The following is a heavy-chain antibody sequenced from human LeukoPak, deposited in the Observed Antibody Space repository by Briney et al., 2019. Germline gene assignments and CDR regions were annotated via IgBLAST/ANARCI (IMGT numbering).Heavy chain of an antibody. CDR1: GFTFSSYS. CDR3: AKDISYYDSSGYYYGAFDY. Sequence: GGSLRLSCAASGFTFSSYSMNWVRQAPGKGLEWVSSISSSSSYIYYADSVKGRFTISRDNAKNSLYLQMNSLRAEDTALYYCAKDISYYDSSGYYYGAFDYWGQGTLVTVSS. CDR2: ISSSSSYI. V-gene: IGHV3-21*04. J-gene: IGHJ4*02. D-gene: IGHD3-22*01.